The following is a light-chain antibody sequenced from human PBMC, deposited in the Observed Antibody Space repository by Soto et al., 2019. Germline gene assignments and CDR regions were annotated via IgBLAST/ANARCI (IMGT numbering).Light chain of an antibody. CDR1: QSISSY. CDR3: QQSYSIPLT. J-gene: IGKJ4*02. Sequence: IRVTQSASSFSASTRDIVTITCRASQSISSYLNWYQQKPGKAPKLLIYAASSLQTGVPSRFSGSGSGTDFTLTISSLQTEDFATYYCQQSYSIPLTCGGGTQVDIK. V-gene: IGKV1-39*01. CDR2: AAS.